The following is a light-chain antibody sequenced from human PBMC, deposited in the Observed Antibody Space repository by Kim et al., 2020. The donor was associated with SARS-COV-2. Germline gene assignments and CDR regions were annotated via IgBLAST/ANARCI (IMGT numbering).Light chain of an antibody. V-gene: IGLV3-25*03. Sequence: SPGQTARIICSGDVLPKQYAYWYQQKPGQAPVLVIYKDTKRPSGIPERFSGSSSVTAVTLTISAVQAEDEAVYFCQSADSSGSSVVFGGGTSLIVL. CDR2: KDT. J-gene: IGLJ2*01. CDR3: QSADSSGSSVV. CDR1: VLPKQY.